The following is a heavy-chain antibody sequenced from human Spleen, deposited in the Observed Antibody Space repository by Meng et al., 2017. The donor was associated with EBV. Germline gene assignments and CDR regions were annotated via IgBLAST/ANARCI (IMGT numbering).Heavy chain of an antibody. CDR3: ARNGYDLYFDS. D-gene: IGHD5-12*01. J-gene: IGHJ4*02. CDR1: GGSIYAYY. CDR2: AYYTGRT. V-gene: IGHV4-59*01. Sequence: QVPLPQPGPGLVKPSDTLSLTCSVSGGSIYAYYWNWIRQPPGKALEWIGYAYYTGRTNYNPSLKSRVTISLDTAKNEFSLDLSSVTAADTAVYYCARNGYDLYFDSWGQGSLVTVSS.